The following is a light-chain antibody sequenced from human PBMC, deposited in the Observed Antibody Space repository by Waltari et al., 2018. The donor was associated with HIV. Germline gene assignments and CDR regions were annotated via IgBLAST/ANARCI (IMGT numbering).Light chain of an antibody. V-gene: IGLV2-14*01. Sequence: QSALTQPASVSGSPGQSITISCTGHSRDVGGYTYVPWYQQHPGKAPKLMIYEVSKRPSGCSNRFSGSKSGNTASLTISGLQAEDEADYYCSSYTSSSTSVVFGGGTKLTVL. CDR1: SRDVGGYTY. CDR2: EVS. CDR3: SSYTSSSTSVV. J-gene: IGLJ2*01.